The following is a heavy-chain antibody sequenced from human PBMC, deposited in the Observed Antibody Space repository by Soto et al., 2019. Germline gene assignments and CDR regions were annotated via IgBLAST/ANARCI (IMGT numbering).Heavy chain of an antibody. CDR1: GGSISSGDYY. D-gene: IGHD2-2*01. CDR2: IYYSGST. Sequence: SETLSLTCTVSGGSISSGDYYWSWIRQPPGKGLEWIGYIYYSGSTYYNPSLKSRVTISVDTSKNQFSLKLSSVTAADTAVYYCARDGVPAANWFDPWGQGTLVTVSS. CDR3: ARDGVPAANWFDP. J-gene: IGHJ5*02. V-gene: IGHV4-30-4*01.